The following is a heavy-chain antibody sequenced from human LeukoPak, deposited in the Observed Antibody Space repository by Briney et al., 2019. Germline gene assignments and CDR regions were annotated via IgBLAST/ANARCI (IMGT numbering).Heavy chain of an antibody. V-gene: IGHV3-49*03. D-gene: IGHD2-2*01. Sequence: GGSLRLSCTASGFTFGDYAMSWFRQAPGKGLEWVGFIRSKAYGGTTEYAAFVKGRFTISRDDSKSIAYLQMNSLKTEDTAVYYCTRDRGDIVVVPAASWGQGTLVTVSS. CDR3: TRDRGDIVVVPAAS. CDR1: GFTFGDYA. J-gene: IGHJ5*02. CDR2: IRSKAYGGTT.